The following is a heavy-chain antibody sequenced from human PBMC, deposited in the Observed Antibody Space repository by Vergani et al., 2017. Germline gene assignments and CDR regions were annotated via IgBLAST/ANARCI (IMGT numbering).Heavy chain of an antibody. J-gene: IGHJ4*02. CDR3: ARSQWLRGGYFDY. V-gene: IGHV4-61*02. D-gene: IGHD5-12*01. CDR2: IYTSGST. CDR1: GGSISSGSYY. Sequence: QVQLQESGPGLVKPSQTLSLTCTVSGGSISSGSYYWSWIRQPAGKGLEWIGRIYTSGSTNYNPSLKSRVTISVDTSKNQISLKLSSVTAADTAVYYCARSQWLRGGYFDYWGQGTLVTVSS.